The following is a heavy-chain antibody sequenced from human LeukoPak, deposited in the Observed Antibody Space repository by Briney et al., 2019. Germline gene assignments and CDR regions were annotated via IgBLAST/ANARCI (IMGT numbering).Heavy chain of an antibody. V-gene: IGHV3-23*01. CDR1: GFTFSNNA. Sequence: GGSLRLSCAASGFTFSNNAMAWVRQAPGEGLEWVSTISDNGDSTYYADSVKGRFSISRDNSKDTLYLQMNSLRAEDTALYYCVKEFWANWGQGTLVTVSS. D-gene: IGHD3-16*01. CDR3: VKEFWAN. CDR2: ISDNGDST. J-gene: IGHJ4*02.